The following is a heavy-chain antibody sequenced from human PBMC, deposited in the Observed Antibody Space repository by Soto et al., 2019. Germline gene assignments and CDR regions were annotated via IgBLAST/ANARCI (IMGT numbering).Heavy chain of an antibody. D-gene: IGHD2-15*01. J-gene: IGHJ4*02. Sequence: QVQLVESGGGVVQPGRSLRLSCSASGFTFSSYGIHWVRQAPGQVLEWVAGIWYDGSNKYYADSVKGRFTISRNNSTNTLYLLMNSLRAEDKAVYYCARDGCSGGSCSSVGVWGQGTLVTVSS. CDR1: GFTFSSYG. V-gene: IGHV3-33*01. CDR2: IWYDGSNK. CDR3: ARDGCSGGSCSSVGV.